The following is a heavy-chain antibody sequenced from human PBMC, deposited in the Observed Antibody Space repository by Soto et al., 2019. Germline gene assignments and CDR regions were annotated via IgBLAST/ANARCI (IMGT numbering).Heavy chain of an antibody. CDR3: ARKGGSWYQSPKNHFDY. CDR1: GYTFTSYG. Sequence: ASVKVSCKASGYTFTSYGISWVRQAPGQGLEWMGWISAYNGNTNYAQKLQGRVTMTTDTSTSAAYMELRSLRSDDTAVYYCARKGGSWYQSPKNHFDYWGQGTLVTVSS. D-gene: IGHD6-13*01. V-gene: IGHV1-18*04. CDR2: ISAYNGNT. J-gene: IGHJ4*02.